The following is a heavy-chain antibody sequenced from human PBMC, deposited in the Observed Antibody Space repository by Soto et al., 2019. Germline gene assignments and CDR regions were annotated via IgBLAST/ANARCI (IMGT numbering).Heavy chain of an antibody. CDR1: GFTFSSHD. J-gene: IGHJ3*02. D-gene: IGHD6-19*01. V-gene: IGHV3-23*01. CDR3: TKGTWLDI. Sequence: EVQLLESGGGLVQPGGSLRLSCAASGFTFSSHDMSWVRQAPGKVLEWVSSISVSDPDTYYADSVKGRFTLSRDISKNTLFLQMDSLRAEDTALYYCTKGTWLDIWGQGTMVTVSS. CDR2: ISVSDPDT.